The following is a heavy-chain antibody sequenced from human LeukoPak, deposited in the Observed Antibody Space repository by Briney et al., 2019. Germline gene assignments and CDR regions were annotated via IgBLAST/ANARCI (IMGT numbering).Heavy chain of an antibody. CDR2: ISGSGGST. CDR1: GFTFSSYA. J-gene: IGHJ4*02. CDR3: VRDGRSGWHFDH. V-gene: IGHV3-23*01. D-gene: IGHD6-19*01. Sequence: GGSLRLSCAASGFTFSSYAMSWVRQAPGKGLEWVSAISGSGGSTYYADSVKGRFTNSRDNAKNSMFLQMNSLRAEDTAVYYCVRDGRSGWHFDHWGQGTRVIVSS.